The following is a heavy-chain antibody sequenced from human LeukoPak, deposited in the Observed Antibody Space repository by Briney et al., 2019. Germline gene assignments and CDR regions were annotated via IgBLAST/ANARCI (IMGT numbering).Heavy chain of an antibody. J-gene: IGHJ6*02. D-gene: IGHD1-26*01. Sequence: PSETLSLTCTVSGGSISSGGNFWSWIRQRPGKGLEWIGFIYYSGTTYSNPSLKSRVAISADTSKNEFSLKLNSLTAADTAVYYCARGGGGSYYSVYYAVDVWGQGTTVTVS. CDR1: GGSISSGGNF. CDR3: ARGGGGSYYSVYYAVDV. V-gene: IGHV4-31*03. CDR2: IYYSGTT.